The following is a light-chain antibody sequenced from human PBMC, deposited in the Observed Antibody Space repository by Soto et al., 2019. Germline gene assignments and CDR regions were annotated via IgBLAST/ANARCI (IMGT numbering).Light chain of an antibody. CDR2: EVT. CDR3: SSFTRSTAVV. V-gene: IGLV2-14*01. CDR1: SNDIGGFNY. J-gene: IGLJ2*01. Sequence: QSALTQPASVSGSPGQSITISCTGTSNDIGGFNYVSWYQHHPGKAPKLIISEVTKRPSGISHRFSGSKSGNMASLTIFGLQAEDEADYYCSSFTRSTAVVFGGGTKLTVL.